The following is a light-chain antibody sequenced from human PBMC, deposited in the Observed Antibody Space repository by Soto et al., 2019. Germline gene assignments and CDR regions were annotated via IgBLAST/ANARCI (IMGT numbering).Light chain of an antibody. CDR2: GAT. V-gene: IGKV1-39*01. CDR1: QTISTY. CDR3: QQSYSTPPT. J-gene: IGKJ1*01. Sequence: DIQIIPSPSSLSASVGDSVTSTCRASQTISTYLNWYQQKPGKAPNLLIYGATSLQSGVPSRFSGSGSGTDFTLTISSMQPEDFAIYYCQQSYSTPPTFGQGTKVDIK.